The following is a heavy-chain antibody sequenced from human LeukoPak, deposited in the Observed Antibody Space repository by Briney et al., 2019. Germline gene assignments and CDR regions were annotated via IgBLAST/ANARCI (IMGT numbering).Heavy chain of an antibody. CDR2: ISWNSGSI. CDR1: GFTFDDYA. CDR3: AKDRGAVAVGGYFDY. D-gene: IGHD6-19*01. Sequence: PGGSLRLSCAASGFTFDDYAMHWVRQAPGKGLEWVSGISWNSGSIGYADSVKGRFTISRDNAKNSLYLQMNSLRVEDTALYYCAKDRGAVAVGGYFDYWGQGTLVTVSS. J-gene: IGHJ4*02. V-gene: IGHV3-9*01.